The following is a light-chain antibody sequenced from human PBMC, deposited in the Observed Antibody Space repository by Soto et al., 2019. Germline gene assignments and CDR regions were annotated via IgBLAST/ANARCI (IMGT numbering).Light chain of an antibody. CDR2: IAS. CDR1: QSVSSNY. V-gene: IGKV3-20*01. Sequence: EIVLTHSPGTLSLFAGERATLSCRATQSVSSNYLAWYQQKPGQAPRLLIYIASRRATAIPDRFSGSGSGTDFTLTISRLEPEDFAVYYCQQYGTSPWTFGQGTKVEIK. J-gene: IGKJ1*01. CDR3: QQYGTSPWT.